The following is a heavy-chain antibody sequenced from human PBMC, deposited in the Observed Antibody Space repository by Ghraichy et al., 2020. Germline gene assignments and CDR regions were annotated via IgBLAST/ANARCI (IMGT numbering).Heavy chain of an antibody. D-gene: IGHD4-17*01. CDR1: GFTFSSYA. Sequence: GESLNISCAASGFTFSSYAMSWVRQAPGKGLEWVSAISGSGGSTYYADSVKGRFTISRDNSKNTLYLQMNSLRAEDTAVYYCAGMGHDYGFDYWGQGTLVTVSS. CDR2: ISGSGGST. J-gene: IGHJ4*02. V-gene: IGHV3-23*01. CDR3: AGMGHDYGFDY.